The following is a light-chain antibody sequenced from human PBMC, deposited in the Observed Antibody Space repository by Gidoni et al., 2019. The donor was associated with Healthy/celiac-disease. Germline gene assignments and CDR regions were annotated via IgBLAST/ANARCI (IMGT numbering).Light chain of an antibody. V-gene: IGLV2-8*01. CDR2: YVI. Sequence: QSALTQPPSASGSPVLSVTISFPGTSSDVGGYNYVSCYQQHPGKAPQLMIYYVIKRPSGVPDRFSASKSGNTASLPVTGRQDADEDDYYCSSYAGSNNWVFGGGTKLTVL. CDR3: SSYAGSNNWV. J-gene: IGLJ2*01. CDR1: SSDVGGYNY.